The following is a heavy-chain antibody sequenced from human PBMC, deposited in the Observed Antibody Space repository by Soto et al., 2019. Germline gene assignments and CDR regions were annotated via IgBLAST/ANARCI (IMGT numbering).Heavy chain of an antibody. Sequence: EVQVLESGGGLVQPGGSLRLSCAASGFTFSSYAMSWVGQAPGKGLEWVSAISGDGATTFYADSVKGRFTASRDNSENTLYLQMNSLRVEDTAVYFCATVPNGIPEASGAWGQGTLVTVSS. CDR1: GFTFSSYA. CDR3: ATVPNGIPEASGA. CDR2: ISGDGATT. J-gene: IGHJ4*02. D-gene: IGHD2-8*01. V-gene: IGHV3-23*01.